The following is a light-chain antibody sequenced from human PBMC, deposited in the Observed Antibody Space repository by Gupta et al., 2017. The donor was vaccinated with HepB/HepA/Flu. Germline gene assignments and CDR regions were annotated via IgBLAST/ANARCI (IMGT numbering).Light chain of an antibody. CDR2: DVS. CDR3: CSYAGSFVV. V-gene: IGLV2-11*01. Sequence: QSALTQPRSVSGSPEQSGTISCTGTSSDVGGYNYVSWYQQHPGKAPKLMIYDVSKRPSGVPDPFSGSKSGSTAALTISGLQAEDEADYYCCSYAGSFVVFGGGTKLTVL. J-gene: IGLJ2*01. CDR1: SSDVGGYNY.